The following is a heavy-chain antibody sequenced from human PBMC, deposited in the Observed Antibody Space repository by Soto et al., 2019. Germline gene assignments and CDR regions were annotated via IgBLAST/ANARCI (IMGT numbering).Heavy chain of an antibody. CDR2: ISHLENT. CDR3: ARGGGYDSFDY. J-gene: IGHJ4*02. Sequence: SETLSLTCTVSAASLSYGGFSWRWVRQSPGKGLEWIGYISHLENTYLHPSFKSRLTMSIDRTRNQFSLKLSSVTAAVMAVYYCARGGGYDSFDYWGQGVLVTVSS. D-gene: IGHD5-12*01. CDR1: AASLSYGGFS. V-gene: IGHV4-30-2*06.